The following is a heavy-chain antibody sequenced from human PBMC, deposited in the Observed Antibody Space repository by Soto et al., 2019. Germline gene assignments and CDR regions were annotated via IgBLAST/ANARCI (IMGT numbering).Heavy chain of an antibody. CDR3: AKGMYYYDSSGYRLFDY. CDR1: GFTFRNYA. J-gene: IGHJ4*02. D-gene: IGHD3-22*01. Sequence: GGSLRLSCAASGFTFRNYAMNWVRQAPGKGLEWVSGISVSGGSTYYADSVRGRFTVSRDNSKNTVFLQMNSLRAEDTAVYFCAKGMYYYDSSGYRLFDYWGQGTLVTVSS. V-gene: IGHV3-23*01. CDR2: ISVSGGST.